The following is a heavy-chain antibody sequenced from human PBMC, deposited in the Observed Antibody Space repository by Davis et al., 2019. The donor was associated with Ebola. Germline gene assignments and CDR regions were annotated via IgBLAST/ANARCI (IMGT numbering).Heavy chain of an antibody. Sequence: SVKVSCKASGGTFSSYTISWVRQDPGQGLEWMGRIIPILGIANYAQKFQGRVTITADKSTSTAYMELSSLRSEDTAVYYCARYYGSGSPYYYGMDVWGQGTTVTVSS. V-gene: IGHV1-69*02. CDR2: IIPILGIA. CDR1: GGTFSSYT. CDR3: ARYYGSGSPYYYGMDV. J-gene: IGHJ6*02. D-gene: IGHD3-10*01.